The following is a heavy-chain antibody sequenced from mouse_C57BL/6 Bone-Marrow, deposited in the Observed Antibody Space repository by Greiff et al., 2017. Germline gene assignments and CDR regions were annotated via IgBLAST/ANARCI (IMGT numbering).Heavy chain of an antibody. CDR3: ARNGPGFAY. Sequence: EVKVVESGGDLVKPGGSLKLSCAASGFTFSSYGMSWVRQTPDKRLEWVATISSGGSYTYYPDSVKGRFTISRDNAKNTLYLQMSSLKSEDTAMYYCARNGPGFAYWGQGTLVTVSA. V-gene: IGHV5-6*01. J-gene: IGHJ3*01. CDR2: ISSGGSYT. D-gene: IGHD1-1*02. CDR1: GFTFSSYG.